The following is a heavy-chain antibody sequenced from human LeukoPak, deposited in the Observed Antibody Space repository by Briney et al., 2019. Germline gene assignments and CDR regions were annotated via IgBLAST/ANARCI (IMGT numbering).Heavy chain of an antibody. Sequence: GESLKISCKGSGYSFTSYWIGWVRQMPGKGVGLMGIVYPGDSDTRYSPSFQGQVTISADKSISTAYLQWSSLKASDTATYYCATSTYGDYYMDVWGKGTTVTVSS. CDR1: GYSFTSYW. J-gene: IGHJ6*03. CDR3: ATSTYGDYYMDV. D-gene: IGHD4-17*01. V-gene: IGHV5-51*01. CDR2: VYPGDSDT.